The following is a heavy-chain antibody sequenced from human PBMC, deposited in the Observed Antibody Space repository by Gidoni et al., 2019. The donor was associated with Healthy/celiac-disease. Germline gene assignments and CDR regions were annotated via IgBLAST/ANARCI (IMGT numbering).Heavy chain of an antibody. V-gene: IGHV3-23*01. CDR3: ASEIVGATSDDY. Sequence: EVQLLESGGGLVQPGGSLRLSCAASGFPFSNYAMSWVRQAPGKGLECVSAISGSGGSTYYADSVKGRFTISRDNSKNTLYLQMNSLRAEDTAVYYCASEIVGATSDDYWGQGTLVTVSS. D-gene: IGHD1-26*01. J-gene: IGHJ4*02. CDR1: GFPFSNYA. CDR2: ISGSGGST.